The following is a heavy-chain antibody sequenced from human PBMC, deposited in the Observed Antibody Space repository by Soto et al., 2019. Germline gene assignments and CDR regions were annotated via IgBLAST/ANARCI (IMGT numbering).Heavy chain of an antibody. CDR2: IYYSGST. CDR3: ARRLTGTTGHWARHTRKPFDY. V-gene: IGHV4-39*01. CDR1: GGSISSSSYY. D-gene: IGHD1-20*01. J-gene: IGHJ4*02. Sequence: PSETLSLTCTVSGGSISSSSYYWGWIRQPPGKGLEWIGSIYYSGSTYYNPSLKSRVTISVDTSKNQFSLKLSSVTAADTAVYYCARRLTGTTGHWARHTRKPFDYWGQGTLVTVSS.